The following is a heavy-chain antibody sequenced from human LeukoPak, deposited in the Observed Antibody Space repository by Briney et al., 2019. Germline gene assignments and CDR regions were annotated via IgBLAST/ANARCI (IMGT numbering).Heavy chain of an antibody. CDR2: IKQDGSEK. V-gene: IGHV3-7*01. Sequence: GGSLRLSCAASGFTFSNYWMSWVRQTPGKGLEWVANIKQDGSEKHYVDSVEGRFTISRDNAKISLYLQMSNLRAEDTAVYYCASNWNYVRGYGMDVWGQGTTVTVSS. CDR3: ASNWNYVRGYGMDV. D-gene: IGHD1-7*01. J-gene: IGHJ6*02. CDR1: GFTFSNYW.